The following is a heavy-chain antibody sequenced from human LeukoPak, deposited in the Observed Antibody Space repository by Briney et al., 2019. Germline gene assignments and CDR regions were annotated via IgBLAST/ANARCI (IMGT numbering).Heavy chain of an antibody. Sequence: ASVKVSCKVSGYTFTENYIHWVRQTPGRGLEWMGLINPHTGAANYTQNFQGRVTLTRDTSSSTAYMHLSSLRSDDTAVYHCARGKSGYSPWGQGTPVTVSS. V-gene: IGHV1-2*02. D-gene: IGHD3-22*01. J-gene: IGHJ4*02. CDR2: INPHTGAA. CDR1: GYTFTENY. CDR3: ARGKSGYSP.